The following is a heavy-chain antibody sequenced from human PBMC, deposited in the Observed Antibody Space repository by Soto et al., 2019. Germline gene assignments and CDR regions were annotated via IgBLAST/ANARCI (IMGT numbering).Heavy chain of an antibody. CDR3: ARMGAAYYYDSSGYGAIDI. V-gene: IGHV1-69*04. D-gene: IGHD3-22*01. CDR2: IIPILGIA. J-gene: IGHJ3*02. CDR1: GGTFSSYA. Sequence: ASVKVSCKASGGTFSSYAISWVRQAPGQGLEWMGRIIPILGIANYAQKFQGRVTITADKSTSTAYMELSSLRSEDTAVYYCARMGAAYYYDSSGYGAIDIWGQGTMVTVSS.